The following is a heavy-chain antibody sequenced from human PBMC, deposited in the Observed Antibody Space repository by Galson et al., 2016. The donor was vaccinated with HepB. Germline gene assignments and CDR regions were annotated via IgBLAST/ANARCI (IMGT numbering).Heavy chain of an antibody. CDR1: EFSLNNYW. V-gene: IGHV3-7*03. CDR3: ASEIEYTNTSSGFDF. CDR2: IKHDGSVK. J-gene: IGHJ3*01. Sequence: SLRLSCAGSEFSLNNYWMNWVRQAPGKGLEWVANIKHDGSVKQYVGSVRGRFTISRDNAKNSVFLQMNSLSADDTAVYYCASEIEYTNTSSGFDFWGQGTIVTVSS. D-gene: IGHD2-2*02.